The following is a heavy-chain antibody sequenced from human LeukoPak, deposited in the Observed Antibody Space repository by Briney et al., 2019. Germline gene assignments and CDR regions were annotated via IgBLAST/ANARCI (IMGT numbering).Heavy chain of an antibody. Sequence: GGSLRLSCAASGFTFSSYAMSWVRQAPGKGLEWVSAISGSGGSTYYADSVKGRFTISRDNSKNTLYLQMNSLRAEDTAVYYCARSDYGGGRNYWGQGTLVTVSS. CDR2: ISGSGGST. CDR1: GFTFSSYA. V-gene: IGHV3-23*01. CDR3: ARSDYGGGRNY. J-gene: IGHJ4*02. D-gene: IGHD4-23*01.